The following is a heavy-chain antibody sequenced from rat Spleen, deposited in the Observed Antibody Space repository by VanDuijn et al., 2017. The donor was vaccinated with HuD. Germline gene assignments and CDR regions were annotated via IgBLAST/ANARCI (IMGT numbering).Heavy chain of an antibody. Sequence: EVQLVESGGGLVQPGRSMKLSCAASGFILSNYDMVWVRQAPTKGLEWVASISYEGSTSYYRDSVKGRFTISRDNAKSTLYLQMDSLRSEDTATYYCTRGYYFDYWGQGVMVTVSS. J-gene: IGHJ2*01. CDR3: TRGYYFDY. CDR1: GFILSNYD. V-gene: IGHV5-25*01. CDR2: ISYEGSTS.